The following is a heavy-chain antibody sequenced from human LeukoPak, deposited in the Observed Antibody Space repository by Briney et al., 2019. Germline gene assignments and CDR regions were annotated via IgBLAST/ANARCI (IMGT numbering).Heavy chain of an antibody. CDR1: GFTFSSYA. CDR3: AKDPQMLLVVRGVIDY. J-gene: IGHJ4*02. D-gene: IGHD3-10*01. V-gene: IGHV3-23*01. CDR2: ISGSGGST. Sequence: GGSLRLSCAASGFTFSSYAMSWVRQAPGKGLEWVSAISGSGGSTYYADSVKGRFTISRDNSKNTLYLQMNSLRAEDTAVYYCAKDPQMLLVVRGVIDYWGQGTLVTVSA.